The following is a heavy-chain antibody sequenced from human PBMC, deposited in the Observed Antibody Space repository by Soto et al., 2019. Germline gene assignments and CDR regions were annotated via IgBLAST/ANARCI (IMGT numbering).Heavy chain of an antibody. J-gene: IGHJ4*02. V-gene: IGHV1-46*01. D-gene: IGHD7-27*01. CDR2: VNPIGGST. CDR1: GYTLTSYY. CDR3: AIASGDGMFY. Sequence: QVQLVQSGAEVKKPGASVKVSCKASGYTLTSYYIHWERQAPGQGLEWMGIVNPIGGSTYYAQKFQGRVTMTSDTSTSTAYMELSGLRFEDTAVYYCAIASGDGMFYWGQGTLVTVSS.